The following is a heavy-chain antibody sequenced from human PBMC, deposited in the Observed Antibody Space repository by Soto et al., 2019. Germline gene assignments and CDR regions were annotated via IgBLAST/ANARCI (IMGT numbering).Heavy chain of an antibody. V-gene: IGHV2-5*02. CDR3: AHRADVGFAELLSRPFDY. J-gene: IGHJ4*02. CDR1: GFSLNTPEVG. CDR2: IYWDDDK. Sequence: QITLKESGPALVKPTQTLSLTCTFSGFSLNTPEVGVGWIRQTPGKALEWLALIYWDDDKYYNPSLKSRLTITKDTSKNQVVLTMTNMDPVDTATCYCAHRADVGFAELLSRPFDYWGQGALVTVSS. D-gene: IGHD3-10*01.